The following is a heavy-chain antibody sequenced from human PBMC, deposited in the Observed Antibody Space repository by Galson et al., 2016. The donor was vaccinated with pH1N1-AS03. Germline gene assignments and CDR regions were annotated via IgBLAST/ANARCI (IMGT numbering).Heavy chain of an antibody. D-gene: IGHD1/OR15-1a*01. CDR1: GFSLNNARIG. V-gene: IGHV2-26*01. J-gene: IGHJ4*02. Sequence: PALVKPTQTLTLTCTVSGFSLNNARIGVSWIRQPPGKALEWLAHIFSNDEKSYSTSLKTRLTISKDTSKSQVVLTMTNMAPADTATYYCSRIFETGKILRNMEFDFWGQGTLVTVSS. CDR3: SRIFETGKILRNMEFDF. CDR2: IFSNDEK.